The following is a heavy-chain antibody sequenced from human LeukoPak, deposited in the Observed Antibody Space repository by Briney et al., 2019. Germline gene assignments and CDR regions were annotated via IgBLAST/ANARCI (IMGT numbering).Heavy chain of an antibody. CDR2: IIPIFGTA. D-gene: IGHD1-26*01. CDR1: GGTFSSYA. CDR3: AGGVGATKVRSPVY. J-gene: IGHJ4*02. V-gene: IGHV1-69*01. Sequence: SVKVSCKASGGTFSSYAISWVRQAPGQGLEWMGGIIPIFGTANYAQKFQGRVTITADESTSTAYMELSSLRSEDTAVYYCAGGVGATKVRSPVYWGQGTLVTVSS.